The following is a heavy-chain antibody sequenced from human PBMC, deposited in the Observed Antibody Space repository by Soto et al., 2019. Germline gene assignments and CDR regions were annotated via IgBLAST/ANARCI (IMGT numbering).Heavy chain of an antibody. Sequence: PGGSLRLSCAASGFTFSSYEMNWVRQAPGKGLEWVSYISSSGITIHYADSVKGRFTISGDNAKNSLYLQMNSLRAEDTAVYYCASTTTVTPYYFEYWGQGTLVTVSS. CDR1: GFTFSSYE. V-gene: IGHV3-48*03. J-gene: IGHJ4*02. D-gene: IGHD4-17*01. CDR3: ASTTTVTPYYFEY. CDR2: ISSSGITI.